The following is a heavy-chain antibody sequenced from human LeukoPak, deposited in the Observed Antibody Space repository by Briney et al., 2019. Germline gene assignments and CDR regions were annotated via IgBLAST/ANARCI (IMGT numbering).Heavy chain of an antibody. J-gene: IGHJ6*02. Sequence: PGGSLRLSCAASGFTFSSYWMSGVRQAPGKGLEWVANIKQDGSEKYYVDSVKGRFTISRDNSKNTLYLQMNSLRVEDTAVYYCARRGYSYGYSPIYYYYCGMDVWGQGTTVTVSS. CDR2: IKQDGSEK. D-gene: IGHD5-18*01. CDR1: GFTFSSYW. CDR3: ARRGYSYGYSPIYYYYCGMDV. V-gene: IGHV3-7*02.